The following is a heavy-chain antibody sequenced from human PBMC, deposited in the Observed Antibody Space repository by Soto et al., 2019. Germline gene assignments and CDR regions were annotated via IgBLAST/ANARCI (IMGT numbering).Heavy chain of an antibody. CDR1: GLSLSDSA. J-gene: IGHJ4*02. CDR3: CGVDRRIVPRNEY. V-gene: IGHV3-73*02. Sequence: EVQLVESGGDLVQPGGSLKLSCFVSGLSLSDSAVHWVRKASGKGLEWVGRIGNKANSYATIYAASVKGRFSISRDDSKNTAYLEMNSLKNEDTAVYYCCGVDRRIVPRNEYWGQGTLVTVSS. CDR2: IGNKANSYAT. D-gene: IGHD3-3*01.